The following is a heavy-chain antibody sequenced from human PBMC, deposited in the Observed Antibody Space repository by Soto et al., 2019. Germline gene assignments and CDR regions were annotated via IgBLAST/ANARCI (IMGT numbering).Heavy chain of an antibody. Sequence: EVQLLESGGGLVQPGGSLRLSCAASGFTFSMFAMNWVRQAPGKGLEWVASITYSGGSTNYADSVRGRFTISRDNSKNTLPLQMTSRRAEDTAVYYCAKVMRSTSSTANFDYWGRGTVVTVSS. V-gene: IGHV3-23*01. CDR1: GFTFSMFA. J-gene: IGHJ4*02. CDR3: AKVMRSTSSTANFDY. CDR2: ITYSGGST. D-gene: IGHD3-16*01.